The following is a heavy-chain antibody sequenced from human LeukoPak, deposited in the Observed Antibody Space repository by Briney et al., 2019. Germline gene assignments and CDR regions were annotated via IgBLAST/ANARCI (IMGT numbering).Heavy chain of an antibody. CDR2: IYYSGST. J-gene: IGHJ3*02. D-gene: IGHD3-16*02. Sequence: SETLSLTCTVSGGSISSTIYYWGWIRQPPGKGLEWIGSIYYSGSTYYNSSLKSRVTISADTSKNQFSLKLSSVTAADTAMYYCARQRSLHNAFDIWGQGTMVTVSS. CDR1: GGSISSTIYY. V-gene: IGHV4-39*01. CDR3: ARQRSLHNAFDI.